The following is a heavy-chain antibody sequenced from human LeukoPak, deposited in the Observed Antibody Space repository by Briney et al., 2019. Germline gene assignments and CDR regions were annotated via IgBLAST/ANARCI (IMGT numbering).Heavy chain of an antibody. J-gene: IGHJ4*02. CDR3: ARDSSIVVVVAANQFDY. CDR1: GYTFTGYY. CDR2: INPNSGGT. V-gene: IGHV1-2*02. Sequence: ASVKVSCKASGYTFTGYYMHWVRQAPGQGLEWMGWINPNSGGTNYAQKFQGRVTMTRDTSTSTVYMELSSLRSEDTAVYYCARDSSIVVVVAANQFDYWGQGTLVTVSS. D-gene: IGHD2-15*01.